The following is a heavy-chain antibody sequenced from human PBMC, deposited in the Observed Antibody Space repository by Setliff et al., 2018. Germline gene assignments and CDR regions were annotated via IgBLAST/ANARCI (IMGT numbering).Heavy chain of an antibody. V-gene: IGHV4-4*07. CDR2: INTSGST. D-gene: IGHD3-10*01. CDR3: ARDVGGEGYFDS. CDR1: GGSISYNY. Sequence: PSETLSLTCTVSGGSISYNYWSWIRQPAGKGLQWIGRINTSGSTKYNPSLKSRVTMSVDTSKNQFSLKLSAVTAADTAVYYCARDVGGEGYFDSWGQGTLVSLL. J-gene: IGHJ4*02.